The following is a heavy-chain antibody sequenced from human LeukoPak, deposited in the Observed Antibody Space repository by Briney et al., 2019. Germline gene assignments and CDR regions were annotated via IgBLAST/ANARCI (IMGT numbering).Heavy chain of an antibody. CDR3: VRTGDSRGYRGNDY. Sequence: PSETLSLTCTVSGGSISGFYWSWIRQPPGKGLEWIGHIYYSGSTNYNPSLKSRVTISIDTSTKQFSLKLSSVTAADTAVYYCVRTGDSRGYRGNDYWGQGTLVTVSS. J-gene: IGHJ4*02. V-gene: IGHV4-59*01. CDR2: IYYSGST. D-gene: IGHD3-22*01. CDR1: GGSISGFY.